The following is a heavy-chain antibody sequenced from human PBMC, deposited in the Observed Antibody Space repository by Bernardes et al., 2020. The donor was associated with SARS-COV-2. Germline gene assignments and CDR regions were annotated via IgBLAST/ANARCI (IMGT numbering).Heavy chain of an antibody. J-gene: IGHJ3*02. Sequence: SCPTLVKPTQTLTLTCTFSGFSLSTSGLCVSWIRQPPGKALEWLALIDWDDDKYYSTSLKTRLTISKDTSKNQVVLTMTNMDPVDTATYYCARIEGYSSGWYDAFDIWGQGTMVTVSS. D-gene: IGHD6-19*01. CDR2: IDWDDDK. V-gene: IGHV2-70*01. CDR3: ARIEGYSSGWYDAFDI. CDR1: GFSLSTSGLC.